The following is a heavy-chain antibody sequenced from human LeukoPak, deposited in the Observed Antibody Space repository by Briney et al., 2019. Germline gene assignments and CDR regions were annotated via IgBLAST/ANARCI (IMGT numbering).Heavy chain of an antibody. J-gene: IGHJ4*02. CDR1: GSTFSTYS. Sequence: GGSLRLSCAASGSTFSTYSMNWVRQAPGKGLEWVSYITGDTSTIYYADSVKGRFTISRDNTENSLYLQMTSPRAEDTAVYYCARLFAVMDGIDYWGQGTLVTVSS. CDR3: ARLFAVMDGIDY. D-gene: IGHD2-21*01. V-gene: IGHV3-48*01. CDR2: ITGDTSTI.